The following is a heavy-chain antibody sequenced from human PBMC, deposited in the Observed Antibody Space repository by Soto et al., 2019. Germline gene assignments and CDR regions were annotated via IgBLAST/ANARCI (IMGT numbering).Heavy chain of an antibody. CDR2: NYWDDDK. Sequence: QITLKESGPTLVKPTQTLTLTCTFSGLSLTTSGVSVGWIRQPPGKALEWLELNYWDDDKLYSASLKCKLTITTDTSRKQVVLKMNNIDHRDTGTEYCAHCAPVGTLCCGHCVVAFDILGQGTMVTGS. V-gene: IGHV2-5*02. D-gene: IGHD2-21*02. CDR1: GLSLTTSGVS. J-gene: IGHJ3*02. CDR3: AHCAPVGTLCCGHCVVAFDI.